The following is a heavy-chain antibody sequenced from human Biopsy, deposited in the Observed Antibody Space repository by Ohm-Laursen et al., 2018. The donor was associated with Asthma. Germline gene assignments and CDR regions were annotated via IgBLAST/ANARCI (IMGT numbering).Heavy chain of an antibody. V-gene: IGHV4-34*01. CDR3: ARQKLVAAEGPFDM. CDR1: PGSFSGFF. CDR2: TNERGVT. J-gene: IGHJ3*02. D-gene: IGHD1-26*01. Sequence: SDTLSLTCDVYPGSFSGFFWTWIRQSPGKGLEWIGETNERGVTNNNPSLKSRVIISIDTYWNRVSLKLTSVTAADTAVYYCARQKLVAAEGPFDMWGQGTMVIVSS.